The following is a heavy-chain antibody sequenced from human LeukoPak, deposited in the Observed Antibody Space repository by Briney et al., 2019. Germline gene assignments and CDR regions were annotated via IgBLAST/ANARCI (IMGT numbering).Heavy chain of an antibody. V-gene: IGHV1-2*02. CDR3: ARSDWAYYFDY. Sequence: ASVKVSCKASGYTFTDYYMHWVRQAPGQGLEWMGWINPNNDVTNYALKFQGRVTMTRDTSISTAYMELSGLRSDDTAVYYCARSDWAYYFDYWGQGTLVTVSS. CDR1: GYTFTDYY. D-gene: IGHD2-21*01. CDR2: INPNNDVT. J-gene: IGHJ4*02.